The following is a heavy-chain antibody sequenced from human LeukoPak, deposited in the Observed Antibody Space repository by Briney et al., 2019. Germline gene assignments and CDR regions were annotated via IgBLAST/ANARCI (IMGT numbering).Heavy chain of an antibody. D-gene: IGHD6-13*01. CDR2: FRSIGSHR. CDR1: GFTFSNYD. J-gene: IGHJ3*02. Sequence: SGGPLRLFCAASGFTFSNYDMNWVRQAPGRGVEGVSLFRSIGSHRYYADSVKGRFTTSRDNAKNSLYLQMNSPRPGDTAVYYCARGGKAAAADVLDMWGQGTMVTVSS. V-gene: IGHV3-21*01. CDR3: ARGGKAAAADVLDM.